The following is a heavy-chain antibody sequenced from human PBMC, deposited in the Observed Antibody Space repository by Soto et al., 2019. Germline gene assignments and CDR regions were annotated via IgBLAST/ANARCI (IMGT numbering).Heavy chain of an antibody. CDR1: GYIFTSYG. Sequence: QVQLVQSGAEVKKPGASVKVSCEASGYIFTSYGVNWVRQAPGQGLEWMGWISTHNGNTNYAQKVQGRVTLTTDTSPSTAYMELRSLRSDDTAVYYCAGGDWDGSGAHHWGQGTLVTVSS. J-gene: IGHJ4*02. V-gene: IGHV1-18*01. CDR3: AGGDWDGSGAHH. D-gene: IGHD3-10*01. CDR2: ISTHNGNT.